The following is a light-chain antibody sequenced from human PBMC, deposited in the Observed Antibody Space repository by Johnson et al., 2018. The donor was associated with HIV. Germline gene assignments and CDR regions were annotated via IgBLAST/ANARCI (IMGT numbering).Light chain of an antibody. J-gene: IGLJ1*01. Sequence: QSVLTQPPSVSAAPGQKVTVSCSGTTSNIGDHSVSWFQHLPGAAPKLLIYDNDRRPSGVPDRFSGSKSAASATLDITGLQSGDEGDYYCGTWDSSLSGHYVFGPGTEVTVL. V-gene: IGLV1-51*02. CDR3: GTWDSSLSGHYV. CDR1: TSNIGDHS. CDR2: DND.